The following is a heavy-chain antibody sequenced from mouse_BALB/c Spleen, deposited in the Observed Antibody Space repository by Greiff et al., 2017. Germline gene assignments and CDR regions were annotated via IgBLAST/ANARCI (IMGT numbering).Heavy chain of an antibody. D-gene: IGHD1-1*01. CDR3: AREGSITTFAY. CDR2: INPYNDGT. Sequence: VQLKQSGPELVKPGASVKMSCKASGYTFTSYVMHWVKQKPGQGLEWIGYINPYNDGTKYNEKFKGKATLTSDKSSSTAYMELSSLTSEDSAVYYCAREGSITTFAYWGQGTLVTVSA. J-gene: IGHJ3*01. CDR1: GYTFTSYV. V-gene: IGHV1-14*01.